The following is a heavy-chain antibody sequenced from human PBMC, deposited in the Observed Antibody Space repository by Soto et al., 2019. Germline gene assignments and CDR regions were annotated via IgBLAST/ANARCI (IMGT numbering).Heavy chain of an antibody. J-gene: IGHJ4*02. V-gene: IGHV3-53*01. CDR2: IYSGGYT. CDR3: APHPGGGGY. D-gene: IGHD3-10*01. Sequence: EVQLVESGGGLIQPGGSLRLSCAVSGFTVSNNYMSWVRQAPGKGLEGVSVIYSGGYTAYGDSVKGRFTISRDNSKNTLYPQRNSPRAAAPGVCYWAPHPGGGGYWGQGTLVTVSS. CDR1: GFTVSNNY.